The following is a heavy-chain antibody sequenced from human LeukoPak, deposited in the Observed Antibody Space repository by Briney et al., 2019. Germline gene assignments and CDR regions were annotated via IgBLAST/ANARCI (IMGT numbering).Heavy chain of an antibody. CDR2: IYTSGTT. V-gene: IGHV4-4*07. CDR1: GGSFSTYY. J-gene: IGHJ4*03. CDR3: ASLRVPGYFDY. Sequence: SETLSLTCTVSGGSFSTYYWSWIRQPAGKGLEWIGHIYTSGTTNYNPSLKSRVTISVDTSKNQFSLRLSSVTAADTAVYYCASLRVPGYFDYWGPGNLVTVSS. D-gene: IGHD3-16*01.